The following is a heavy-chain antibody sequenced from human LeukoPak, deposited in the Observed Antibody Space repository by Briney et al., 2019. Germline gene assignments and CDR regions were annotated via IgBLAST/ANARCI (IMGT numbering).Heavy chain of an antibody. J-gene: IGHJ6*03. CDR2: ISGSGGYT. V-gene: IGHV3-23*01. Sequence: GGSLRLSCAASGFTFSNYAMSWVRQAPEKGLEWVSGISGSGGYTYYADSVKGRFTISRDNSNNTPYLQMNSLRAEDTAVYYCAKDLYCSSTSCYMDVWGKGTTVTVSS. CDR1: GFTFSNYA. CDR3: AKDLYCSSTSCYMDV. D-gene: IGHD2-2*01.